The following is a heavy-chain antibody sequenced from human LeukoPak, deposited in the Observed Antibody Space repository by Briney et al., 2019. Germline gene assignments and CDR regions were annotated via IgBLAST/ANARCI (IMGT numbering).Heavy chain of an antibody. CDR3: ARQGYYDILTGYHDAIDI. V-gene: IGHV4-39*01. J-gene: IGHJ3*02. CDR1: GGSISSSSYY. Sequence: PSETLSLTCTVSGGSISSSSYYWGWIRQPPGKGLEWIGSIYYSGSTYYNPSLKSRVTISVDTSKNQFSLKLSSVTAADTAVYYCARQGYYDILTGYHDAIDIWGQGTMVTVSS. CDR2: IYYSGST. D-gene: IGHD3-9*01.